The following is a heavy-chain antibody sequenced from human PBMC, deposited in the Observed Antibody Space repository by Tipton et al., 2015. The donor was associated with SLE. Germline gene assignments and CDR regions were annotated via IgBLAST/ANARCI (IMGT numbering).Heavy chain of an antibody. CDR3: ARAEDFSSSWYYFDY. V-gene: IGHV3-23*01. CDR1: GFTFSSYA. D-gene: IGHD6-13*01. Sequence: SLRLSCVASGFTFSSYAMSWVRQAPGKGLEWVSAISGSGGSTYYADSVKGRFTISRDNSKNTLYLQMNSLRAEDTAVYYCARAEDFSSSWYYFDYWGQGTLVTVSS. CDR2: ISGSGGST. J-gene: IGHJ4*02.